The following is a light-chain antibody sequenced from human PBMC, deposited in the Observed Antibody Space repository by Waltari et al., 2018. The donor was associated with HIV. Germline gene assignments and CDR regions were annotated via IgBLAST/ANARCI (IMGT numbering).Light chain of an antibody. Sequence: QSVLTQPPSASGTPGQRVTISCSGSSSNIGSYTVSWYQQLPGTAPKLLLFRNNPRPSGFPDRFSGSKSGTSASLAISGLQSEDEADYYCAAWDVSLRGAYVFGTGTKVAVL. CDR3: AAWDVSLRGAYV. CDR1: SSNIGSYT. V-gene: IGLV1-44*01. J-gene: IGLJ1*01. CDR2: RNN.